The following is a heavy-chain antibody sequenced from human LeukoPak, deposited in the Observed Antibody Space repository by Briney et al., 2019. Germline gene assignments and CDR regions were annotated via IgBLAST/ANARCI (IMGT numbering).Heavy chain of an antibody. V-gene: IGHV1-69*06. Sequence: GASVKVSCKASGGTFSSYAISWVRQAPGQGIEWMGGIIPIFGTANYAQKFQGRVTITADKSTSTAYMELSSLRSEDTAVYYCARGFASMVRGVINRTPFDYLGQGTPVTVSS. CDR1: GGTFSSYA. CDR3: ARGFASMVRGVINRTPFDY. CDR2: IIPIFGTA. J-gene: IGHJ4*02. D-gene: IGHD3-10*01.